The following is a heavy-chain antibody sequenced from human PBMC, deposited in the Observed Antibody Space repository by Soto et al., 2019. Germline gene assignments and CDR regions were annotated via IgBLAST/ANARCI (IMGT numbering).Heavy chain of an antibody. CDR3: ARDQYSSGWYYFDY. CDR1: GFTVSSNY. CDR2: IYSGGST. D-gene: IGHD6-19*01. Sequence: EVQLVESGGGLIQPGGSLRLSCAASGFTVSSNYMSWVRQAPGKGLEWVSVIYSGGSTYYADSVKGRFTISRDNSKNTLYLQKNSLRAEDTAVYYCARDQYSSGWYYFDYWGQGTLVTVSS. V-gene: IGHV3-53*01. J-gene: IGHJ4*02.